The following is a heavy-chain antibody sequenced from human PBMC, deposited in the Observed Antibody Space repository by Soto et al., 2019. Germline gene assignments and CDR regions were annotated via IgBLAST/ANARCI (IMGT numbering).Heavy chain of an antibody. CDR1: GYTFTSYG. V-gene: IGHV1-18*01. CDR3: ARGGLIRYFDLLPQRYYYGMDV. D-gene: IGHD3-9*01. Sequence: ASVKVSCKASGYTFTSYGISWVRQAPGQGLEWMGWISAYNGNTNYAQKLQGRVTMTTDTSTSTAYMELRSLRSDDTAVYYCARGGLIRYFDLLPQRYYYGMDVWGQGTTVTVSS. CDR2: ISAYNGNT. J-gene: IGHJ6*02.